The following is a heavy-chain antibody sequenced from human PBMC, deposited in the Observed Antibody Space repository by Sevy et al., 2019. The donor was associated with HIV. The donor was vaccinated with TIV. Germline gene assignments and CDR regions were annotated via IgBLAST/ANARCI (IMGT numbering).Heavy chain of an antibody. V-gene: IGHV3-11*01. CDR2: ISSSGTK. Sequence: GGSLRLSCAASGFIFSDYNYMIWIRQSPGKGLEWISYISSSGTKYYRESVKGRFTVSRDNAKNSLYLQMNNLRAEDTALYYCASHPKRWTSTSCPFDAFYMWGQGTMVTVSS. CDR3: ASHPKRWTSTSCPFDAFYM. D-gene: IGHD2-2*01. J-gene: IGHJ3*02. CDR1: GFIFSDYNY.